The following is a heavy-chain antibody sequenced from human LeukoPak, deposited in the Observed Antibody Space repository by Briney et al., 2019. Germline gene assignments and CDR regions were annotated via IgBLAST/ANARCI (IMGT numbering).Heavy chain of an antibody. CDR1: GFTFSSYA. Sequence: GGSLRLSCAASGFTFSSYAMSWVRQAPGKGLEWVSAISGSGGSTYYADSVKGRFTISRDNSKNTLYLQMNSLRAEDTAVYYCAKGSWYYDFWSGNDAFDIWGQGTMVTVSS. J-gene: IGHJ3*02. D-gene: IGHD3-3*01. V-gene: IGHV3-23*01. CDR3: AKGSWYYDFWSGNDAFDI. CDR2: ISGSGGST.